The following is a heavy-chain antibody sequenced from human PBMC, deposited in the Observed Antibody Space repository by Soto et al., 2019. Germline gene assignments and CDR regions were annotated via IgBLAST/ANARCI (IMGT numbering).Heavy chain of an antibody. CDR2: ISYDGSNK. CDR1: GFTFSSYG. D-gene: IGHD3-22*01. CDR3: AKARAYYYDSSALSDY. J-gene: IGHJ4*02. Sequence: QVQLVESGGGVVQPGRSLRLSCAASGFTFSSYGMHWVRQAPGKGLEWVAVISYDGSNKYYADSVKGRFTISRDNSKNXLYLQMNSLRAEDTAVYYCAKARAYYYDSSALSDYWGQGTLVTVSS. V-gene: IGHV3-30*18.